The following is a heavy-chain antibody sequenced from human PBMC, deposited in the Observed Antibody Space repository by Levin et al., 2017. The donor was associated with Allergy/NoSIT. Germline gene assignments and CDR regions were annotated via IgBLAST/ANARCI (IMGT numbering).Heavy chain of an antibody. CDR3: ATREFHSSGWYSDAFDI. CDR2: INAGNGNT. D-gene: IGHD6-19*01. V-gene: IGHV1-3*01. Sequence: GESLKISCKASGYTFTSYAMHWVRQAPGQRLEWMGWINAGNGNTKYSQKFQGRVTITRDTSASTAYMELSSLRSEDTAVYYCATREFHSSGWYSDAFDIWGQGTMVTVSS. CDR1: GYTFTSYA. J-gene: IGHJ3*02.